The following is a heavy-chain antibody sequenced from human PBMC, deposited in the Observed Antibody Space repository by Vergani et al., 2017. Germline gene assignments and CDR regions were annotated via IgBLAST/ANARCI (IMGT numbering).Heavy chain of an antibody. D-gene: IGHD1-26*01. J-gene: IGHJ6*03. CDR3: ARSAEXELLPRYYYYYMDV. CDR2: ISSSSSYI. CDR1: GFTFSSYS. Sequence: EVQLVESGGGLVKPGGSLRLSCAASGFTFSSYSMNWVRQAPGKGLEWVSSISSSSSYIYYADSVKGRFTISRDNAKNSLYLQMNSLRAEDTAVYYCARSAEXELLPRYYYYYMDVWGKGTTVTVSS. V-gene: IGHV3-21*01.